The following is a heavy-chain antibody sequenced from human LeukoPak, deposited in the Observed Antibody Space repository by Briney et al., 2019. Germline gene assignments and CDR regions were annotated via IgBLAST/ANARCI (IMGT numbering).Heavy chain of an antibody. CDR2: IHHSGLT. D-gene: IGHD3-10*01. CDR1: GASISSTNW. CDR3: ARWLRRGQFGEVVTLFDP. J-gene: IGHJ5*02. V-gene: IGHV4-4*02. Sequence: PSETLSLTCAVSGASISSTNWWNWVRQPPGKGLGWIGEIHHSGLTNYNPSLKSRVTILVDKSKNQFTLKLSSVTAADTAVYSCARWLRRGQFGEVVTLFDPWGQGTLVTAS.